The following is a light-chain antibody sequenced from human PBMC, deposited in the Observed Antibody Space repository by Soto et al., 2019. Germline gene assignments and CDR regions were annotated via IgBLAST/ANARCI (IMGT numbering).Light chain of an antibody. J-gene: IGLJ2*01. Sequence: QSALTQPASVSGSPGQSITISCTGTSSDVGGYNYVSWYQEYPGKAPKLMIYEVSKRPSGVSNRFSGSKSGNTASLTISGLPADDEAEYYCNSRTSSGSSVFGGGTKVTVL. CDR3: NSRTSSGSSV. V-gene: IGLV2-14*01. CDR2: EVS. CDR1: SSDVGGYNY.